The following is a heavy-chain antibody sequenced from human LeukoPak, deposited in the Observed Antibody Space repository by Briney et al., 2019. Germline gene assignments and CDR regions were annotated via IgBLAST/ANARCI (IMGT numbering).Heavy chain of an antibody. CDR2: LYGSGETT. V-gene: IGHV3-23*01. D-gene: IGHD1-1*01. Sequence: GRSLRLSCAASGFTFSSYAMSWARQAPGKGLEWVSALYGSGETTYYADSVKGRFTVSRDNSKNTLYLQMDGLRAEDTAVYYCAKMAGMTRQVYYMDVWGKGATVTVSS. J-gene: IGHJ6*03. CDR3: AKMAGMTRQVYYMDV. CDR1: GFTFSSYA.